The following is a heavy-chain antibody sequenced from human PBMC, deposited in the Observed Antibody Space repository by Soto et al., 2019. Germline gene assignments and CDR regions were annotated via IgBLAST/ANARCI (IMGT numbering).Heavy chain of an antibody. D-gene: IGHD4-17*01. Sequence: SXTLSLTCTVSGGSMSSGDYYWSWIRQPPGKGLEWIGYIYYSGSTYYNPSLKSRVTISVDTSKNQFSLKLSSVTAADTAVYYCARGGATVTEFDYWGQGTLVTVSS. CDR2: IYYSGST. CDR1: GGSMSSGDYY. J-gene: IGHJ4*02. CDR3: ARGGATVTEFDY. V-gene: IGHV4-30-4*01.